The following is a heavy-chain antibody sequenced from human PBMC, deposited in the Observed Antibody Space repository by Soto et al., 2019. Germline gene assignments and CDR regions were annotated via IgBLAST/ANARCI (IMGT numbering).Heavy chain of an antibody. CDR1: GGSISTSSYY. J-gene: IGHJ4*02. D-gene: IGHD3-10*01. V-gene: IGHV4-39*01. CDR2: IYYSGST. Sequence: QLQLQESGPGLVKPSETLSLTCTVSGGSISTSSYYWVWIRQPPGQGLEWIGSIYYSGSTYYNPSLKRRVTISVDTSKDQFSLKLNDVTAADRAVYYCASLTRGSGSKHFDYWGQGTLVTVSS. CDR3: ASLTRGSGSKHFDY.